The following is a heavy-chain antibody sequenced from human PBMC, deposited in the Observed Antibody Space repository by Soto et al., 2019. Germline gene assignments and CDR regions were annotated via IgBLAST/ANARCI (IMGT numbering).Heavy chain of an antibody. J-gene: IGHJ4*02. V-gene: IGHV3-23*01. CDR3: AKDWYFGSTIFGLMFDY. CDR2: ISGSGGST. Sequence: GSLRLSCAASGFTFSSYAMSCVRQSPGKGLEWVSAISGSGGSTNYADSVKGRFTISRDNSKNTLYLQMNSLRAEDTAVYYCAKDWYFGSTIFGLMFDYWGQGTLVTVYS. CDR1: GFTFSSYA. D-gene: IGHD3-3*01.